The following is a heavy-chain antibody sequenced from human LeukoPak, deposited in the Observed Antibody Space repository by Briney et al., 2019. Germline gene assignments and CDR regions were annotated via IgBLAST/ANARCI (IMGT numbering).Heavy chain of an antibody. Sequence: SETLSLTCAVSGGSISSSNWWSWVRQPPGKGLEWIGEIYHSGSTNYNPSLKSRVTISVDKSKNQFSLKLSSVTAADTAVYYCARSPISMVRGNGIWGQGTMVTVSS. CDR2: IYHSGST. CDR3: ARSPISMVRGNGI. J-gene: IGHJ3*02. CDR1: GGSISSSNW. V-gene: IGHV4-4*02. D-gene: IGHD3-10*01.